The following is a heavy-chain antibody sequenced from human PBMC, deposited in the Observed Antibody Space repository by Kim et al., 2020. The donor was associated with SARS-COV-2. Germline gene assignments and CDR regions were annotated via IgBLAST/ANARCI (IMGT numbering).Heavy chain of an antibody. V-gene: IGHV4-59*13. Sequence: SETLSLTCTVSGGSISSYYWSWIRQPPGKGLEWIGYIYYSGSTNYNPSLKSRVTISVDTSKNQFSLKLSSVTAADTAVYYCAGFWARLGMDVWGQGTTVTVSS. D-gene: IGHD3-16*01. CDR2: IYYSGST. CDR3: AGFWARLGMDV. J-gene: IGHJ6*02. CDR1: GGSISSYY.